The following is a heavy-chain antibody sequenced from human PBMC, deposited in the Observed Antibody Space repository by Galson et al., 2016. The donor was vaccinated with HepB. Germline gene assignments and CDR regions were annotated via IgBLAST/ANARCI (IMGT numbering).Heavy chain of an antibody. D-gene: IGHD3-3*01. V-gene: IGHV3-23*01. CDR3: GLGQDEMPTIFDF. J-gene: IGHJ4*02. CDR1: GFPFSTYG. Sequence: SLRLSCAASGFPFSTYGMSWVRQAPGKGLEWVSSISGSGGSIYSAASVKVGFTISRDNSKTTLFLQLNTLRADDTAAYYCGLGQDEMPTIFDFWGQGALVTVSS. CDR2: ISGSGGSI.